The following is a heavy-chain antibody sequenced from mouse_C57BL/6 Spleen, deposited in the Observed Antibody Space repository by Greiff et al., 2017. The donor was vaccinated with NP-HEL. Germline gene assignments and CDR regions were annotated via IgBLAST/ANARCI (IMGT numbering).Heavy chain of an antibody. CDR2: IDPSDSYT. D-gene: IGHD2-5*01. V-gene: IGHV1-50*01. CDR1: GYTFTSYW. Sequence: QVQLQQPGAELVKPGASVKLSCKASGYTFTSYWMQWVKQRPGQGLEWIGEIDPSDSYTNYNQKFKGKATLTVDTSSSTAYMQLSSLTSEDSAVYYCARRWTIVTPFDYWGQGTTLTVSS. J-gene: IGHJ2*01. CDR3: ARRWTIVTPFDY.